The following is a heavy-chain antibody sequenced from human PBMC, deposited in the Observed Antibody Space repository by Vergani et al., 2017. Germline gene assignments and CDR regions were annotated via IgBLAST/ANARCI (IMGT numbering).Heavy chain of an antibody. D-gene: IGHD2-2*01. CDR1: GYTFTGYY. CDR3: ARPIVVVPSASRYYYYGMDV. J-gene: IGHJ6*02. Sequence: QVQLVQSGAEVKKPGDSVKVSCKASGYTFTGYYMHWVRQAPGQGLEWMGWINPNSGGTNYAQKFQGRVTMTRDTSISTAYMELSRLRSDDTAVYYCARPIVVVPSASRYYYYGMDVWGQGTTVTVSS. V-gene: IGHV1-2*02. CDR2: INPNSGGT.